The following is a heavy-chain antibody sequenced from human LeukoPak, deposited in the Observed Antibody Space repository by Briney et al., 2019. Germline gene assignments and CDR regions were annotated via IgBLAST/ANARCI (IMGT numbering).Heavy chain of an antibody. CDR2: LNPNSGDT. V-gene: IGHV1-2*02. CDR3: ARGYCSSTSCSYYFDY. J-gene: IGHJ4*02. CDR1: GYTFTAYS. D-gene: IGHD2-2*01. Sequence: ASVKVSCKASGYTFTAYSMHWVRQAPGQGLEYMGWLNPNSGDTNYAQKFQGRVTMTRDTSMSTAYMELRSLRSDDTAVYYCARGYCSSTSCSYYFDYWGQGTLVTVSS.